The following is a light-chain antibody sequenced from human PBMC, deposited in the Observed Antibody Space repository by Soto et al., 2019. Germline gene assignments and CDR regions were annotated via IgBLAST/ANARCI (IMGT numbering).Light chain of an antibody. J-gene: IGLJ2*01. CDR1: SSDVGAYNY. CDR3: SSYITNTAVV. V-gene: IGLV2-14*01. Sequence: QSVLTQPASVSGSPGQSITISCTGTSSDVGAYNYVSWYQQYPGEAPKLIIYEVSNRPSGVSNRFSGSKSGNTASLTISGLQAEDEADYYCSSYITNTAVVFGGGTKVTVL. CDR2: EVS.